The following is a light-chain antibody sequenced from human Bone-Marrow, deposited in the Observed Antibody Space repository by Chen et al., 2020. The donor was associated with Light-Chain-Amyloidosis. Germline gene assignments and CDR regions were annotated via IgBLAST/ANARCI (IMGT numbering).Light chain of an antibody. CDR2: RDT. V-gene: IGLV3-1*01. Sequence: SYELTQQPSVSFSPGQRATIPCPGEALADKNVCWYQQRPGQSPVLVIYRDTKRPSDIPDRFSASNFRNVATLTISGTQSIDEADYYCQAWDSSTVVFGGGTKLTVL. CDR3: QAWDSSTVV. J-gene: IGLJ2*01. CDR1: ALADKN.